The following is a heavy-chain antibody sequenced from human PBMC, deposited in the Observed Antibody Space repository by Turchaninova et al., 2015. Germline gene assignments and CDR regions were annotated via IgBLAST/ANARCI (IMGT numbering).Heavy chain of an antibody. D-gene: IGHD6-13*01. V-gene: IGHV4-34*01. CDR1: AGSSVCYY. CDR3: ARVNSGAAAGTLDY. J-gene: IGHJ4*02. Sequence: AVYAGSSVCYYLLWTCQPPWKGREGMGKINHSGSTNYNPSLRIRVTISVATSKNQFSRKLSSVTAADTAVYYCARVNSGAAAGTLDYWGQGTLVTVSS. CDR2: INHSGST.